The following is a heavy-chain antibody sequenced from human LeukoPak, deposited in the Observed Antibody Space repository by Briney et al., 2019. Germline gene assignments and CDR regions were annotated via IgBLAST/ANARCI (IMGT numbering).Heavy chain of an antibody. CDR2: VNEDGSRI. CDR3: VRDFGGEDDY. Sequence: GGSLRLSCSASGFTLSQYWMHWVRQAPGKGLVWVARVNEDGSRIDHADSVRGRFTISRDITKSTLFLQMNSLKVEESAIYYCVRDFGGEDDYWGQGILVTVSS. CDR1: GFTLSQYW. D-gene: IGHD2-15*01. V-gene: IGHV3-74*01. J-gene: IGHJ4*02.